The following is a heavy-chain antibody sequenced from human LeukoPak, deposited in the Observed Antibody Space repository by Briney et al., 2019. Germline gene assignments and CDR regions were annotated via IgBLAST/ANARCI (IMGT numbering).Heavy chain of an antibody. CDR3: ARDGDGGLGSDY. CDR2: ISRSSSTI. D-gene: IGHD4-23*01. CDR1: GFTFSSYS. Sequence: GGSLRLSRAASGFTFSSYSTNWVRQAPGKGLEWVSYISRSSSTIYYADSVKGRFTISRDNAKNSLYLQMNSLRDEDTAVYYCARDGDGGLGSDYWGQGTLVTV. J-gene: IGHJ4*02. V-gene: IGHV3-48*02.